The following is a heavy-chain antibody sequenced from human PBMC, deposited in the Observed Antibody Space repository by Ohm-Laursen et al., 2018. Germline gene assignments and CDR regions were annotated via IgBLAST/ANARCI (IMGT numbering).Heavy chain of an antibody. CDR2: IDWDDDK. J-gene: IGHJ4*02. V-gene: IGHV2-70*11. Sequence: PTQTLTLTCTFSGFSLSTSGMCVSWIRQPPGKALEWLARIDWDDDKYYSTSLKTRLTISKDTSKNQVVLTMTNMDPVDTATYYCARMFNYDSSGYAIDYWGQGTLVTVSS. CDR1: GFSLSTSGMC. D-gene: IGHD3-22*01. CDR3: ARMFNYDSSGYAIDY.